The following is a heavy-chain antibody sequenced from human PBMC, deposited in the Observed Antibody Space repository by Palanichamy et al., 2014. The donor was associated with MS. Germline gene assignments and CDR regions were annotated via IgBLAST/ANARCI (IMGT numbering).Heavy chain of an antibody. CDR2: ISSGTTV. D-gene: IGHD4/OR15-4a*01. Sequence: EVQLVESGGGLVQRGGPVRLSCAASGFTFSDQTMIWVRQAPGKGLEWVSYISSGTTVYYADSVKGRFTISRDNAKNSLFLQMTSLRAEDTAVYYCARGIGASWGQGTLVTVSS. J-gene: IGHJ4*02. V-gene: IGHV3-69-1*01. CDR3: ARGIGAS. CDR1: GFTFSDQT.